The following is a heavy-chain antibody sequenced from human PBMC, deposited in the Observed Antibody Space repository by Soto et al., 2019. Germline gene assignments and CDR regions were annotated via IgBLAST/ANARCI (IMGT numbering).Heavy chain of an antibody. V-gene: IGHV1-18*01. CDR1: GYTFTSFG. CDR2: INIHTGNA. J-gene: IGHJ4*02. Sequence: QVLLVQSGAEVKKPGASLKVSCKASGYTFTSFGISWVRQAPGQGLEWMGWINIHTGNANYAQKVQGRGTMTTDTSTTPAYMELLIMRSDDTAVYFCASVGAYHCGGTGYMAYLDYWGQGSLVIVSS. CDR3: ASVGAYHCGGTGYMAYLDY. D-gene: IGHD3-22*01.